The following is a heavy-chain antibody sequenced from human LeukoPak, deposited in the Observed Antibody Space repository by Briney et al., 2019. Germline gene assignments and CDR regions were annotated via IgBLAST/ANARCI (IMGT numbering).Heavy chain of an antibody. J-gene: IGHJ6*03. Sequence: SETLSLTCTVSGGSISSSSYYWGCIRQPPGKGLEWIGSIYYSGSTYYNPSLKSRVTISVDTSKNQFSLKLSSVTAADTAVYYCARLYCSRYCSTRDYYYMDVWGKGTTVTVSS. CDR3: ARLYCSRYCSTRDYYYMDV. CDR1: GGSISSSSYY. V-gene: IGHV4-39*01. CDR2: IYYSGST. D-gene: IGHD2-2*01.